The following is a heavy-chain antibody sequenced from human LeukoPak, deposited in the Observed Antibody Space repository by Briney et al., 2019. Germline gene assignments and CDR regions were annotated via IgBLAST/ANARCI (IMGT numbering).Heavy chain of an antibody. CDR2: ISGSGDNT. Sequence: GGSLRLSCAASGFTFSSYAMSWVRQAPGKGLEWVSDISGSGDNTYYADSVKGRFTISRDNSKNTLYLQRNSLRAEDTAVYYCAKDRSCTNGVCHGDFDYWGQESLVTVSS. V-gene: IGHV3-23*01. D-gene: IGHD2-8*01. J-gene: IGHJ4*02. CDR3: AKDRSCTNGVCHGDFDY. CDR1: GFTFSSYA.